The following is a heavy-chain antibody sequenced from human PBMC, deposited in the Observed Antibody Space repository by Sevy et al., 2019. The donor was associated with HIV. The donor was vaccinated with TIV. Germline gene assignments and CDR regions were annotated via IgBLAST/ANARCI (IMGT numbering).Heavy chain of an antibody. Sequence: GGSLRLSCAASGFTFSSYAMSWVRQAPGKGLEWVSSISGSGDNTFYVDSVKGRFTISRDNSRNTLYLQMNSLRAEDTAVYYCAKGPAAALDYWGQGTLVTVSS. CDR1: GFTFSSYA. J-gene: IGHJ4*02. CDR2: ISGSGDNT. D-gene: IGHD6-13*01. V-gene: IGHV3-23*01. CDR3: AKGPAAALDY.